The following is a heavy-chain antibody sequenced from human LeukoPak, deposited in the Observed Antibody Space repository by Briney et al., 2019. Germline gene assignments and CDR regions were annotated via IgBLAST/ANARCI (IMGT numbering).Heavy chain of an antibody. D-gene: IGHD6-19*01. CDR2: IYNSGST. J-gene: IGHJ4*02. CDR1: GASISTYY. V-gene: IGHV4-4*08. CDR3: ARREAGYSSGWYDY. Sequence: SETLSLTCTVSGASISTYYWTWIRQPPGKGLEWIGYIYNSGSTYYNPSLKSRVTISVDTSKNQFSLKLSSVTAADTAVYYCARREAGYSSGWYDYWGQGTLVTVSS.